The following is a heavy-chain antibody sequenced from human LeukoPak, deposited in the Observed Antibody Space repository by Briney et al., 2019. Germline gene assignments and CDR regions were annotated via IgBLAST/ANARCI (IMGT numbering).Heavy chain of an antibody. J-gene: IGHJ6*03. V-gene: IGHV4-4*07. CDR1: GGSISSYY. D-gene: IGHD3-10*01. CDR3: AREDGSGRINGYYYYYMDV. Sequence: RSSETLSLTCTVSGGSISSYYWSWIRQPAGKGLEWIGRIYTSGSTNYNPSLKSRVTMSVDTSKNQFSLKLSSVTAADTAVYYCAREDGSGRINGYYYYYMDVWGKGTTVTVSS. CDR2: IYTSGST.